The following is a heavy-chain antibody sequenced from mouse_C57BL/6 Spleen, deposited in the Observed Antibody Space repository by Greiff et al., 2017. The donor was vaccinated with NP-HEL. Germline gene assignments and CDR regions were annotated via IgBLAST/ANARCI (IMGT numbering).Heavy chain of an antibody. CDR2: ISDGGSYT. CDR3: ARDKGYGGFAY. D-gene: IGHD2-2*01. V-gene: IGHV5-4*01. Sequence: EVMLVESGGGLVKPGGSLKLSCAASGFTFSSYAMSWVRQTPEKRLEWVATISDGGSYTYYPDNVKGRFTISRDNAKNNLYLQMSHLKSEDTAMYYCARDKGYGGFAYWGQGTLVTVSA. J-gene: IGHJ3*01. CDR1: GFTFSSYA.